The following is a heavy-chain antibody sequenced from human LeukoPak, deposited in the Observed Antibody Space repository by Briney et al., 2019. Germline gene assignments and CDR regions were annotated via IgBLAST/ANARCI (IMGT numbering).Heavy chain of an antibody. CDR2: ISGSGGST. V-gene: IGHV3-23*01. Sequence: PGGSLRLSCAASGFTFSSYAMSWVRQAPGKGLEWVSAISGSGGSTYYADSVKGRFTISRDNSKNTLYLQMNSLRAEDTAVYYCAKLPYYYDSSSDAFDIWGQGTMVTVSS. J-gene: IGHJ3*02. CDR1: GFTFSSYA. CDR3: AKLPYYYDSSSDAFDI. D-gene: IGHD3-22*01.